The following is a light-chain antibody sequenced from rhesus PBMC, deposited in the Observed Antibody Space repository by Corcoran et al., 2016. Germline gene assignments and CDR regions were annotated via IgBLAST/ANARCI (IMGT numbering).Light chain of an antibody. CDR2: GAS. Sequence: EIVMTQSPATLALSPGERATLSCRASQSVSSYLAWYQQQPGQAPRLLIYGASSRATGIPDRFSGRGSGTEFTLTISSLEPEDVGFYFCLQSSNWPYSFGQGTKVEIK. J-gene: IGKJ2*01. CDR1: QSVSSY. V-gene: IGKV3-24*04. CDR3: LQSSNWPYS.